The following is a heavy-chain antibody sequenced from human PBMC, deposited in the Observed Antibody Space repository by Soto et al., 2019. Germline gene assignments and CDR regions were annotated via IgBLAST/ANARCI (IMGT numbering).Heavy chain of an antibody. J-gene: IGHJ3*02. CDR2: INPNSGGT. CDR3: AREFYKYYDSSGSRAFDI. Sequence: ASVKVSCKASGYTFTGYYMHWVRQAPGQGLEWMGWINPNSGGTNYAQKFQGRVTMTRDTSISTAYMELSRLRSDDTAVYYCAREFYKYYDSSGSRAFDIWGQGTMVTVSS. V-gene: IGHV1-2*02. D-gene: IGHD3-22*01. CDR1: GYTFTGYY.